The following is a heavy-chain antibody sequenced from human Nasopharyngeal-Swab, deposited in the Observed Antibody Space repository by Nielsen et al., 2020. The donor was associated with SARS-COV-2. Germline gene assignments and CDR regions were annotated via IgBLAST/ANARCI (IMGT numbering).Heavy chain of an antibody. J-gene: IGHJ3*02. CDR3: ARHAKSAGHIDAFDI. Sequence: GGSLRLSCKGSGYSFTNYWIGWVRQMPGKGLEWMGTIYPGDSDTRYSPSFQGQVTISADKSISTAYLQWSSLKASDTAMYYCARHAKSAGHIDAFDIWGQGTMVTVSS. CDR2: IYPGDSDT. V-gene: IGHV5-51*01. CDR1: GYSFTNYW.